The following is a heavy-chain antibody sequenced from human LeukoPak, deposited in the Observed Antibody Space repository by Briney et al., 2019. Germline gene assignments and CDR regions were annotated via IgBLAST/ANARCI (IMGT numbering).Heavy chain of an antibody. D-gene: IGHD2-2*01. CDR3: ARAYCSSNTSCARGWYFDL. J-gene: IGHJ2*01. CDR1: GNTFTNYD. V-gene: IGHV1-8*03. CDR2: MNPNSGNT. Sequence: ASVKVSCKASGNTFTNYDVNWVRQATGQGLEWMGWMNPNSGNTGYAQKFQGRVTITRNTSINTAYMELSSLRSEDTAVYYCARAYCSSNTSCARGWYFDLWGRGTLVTVSS.